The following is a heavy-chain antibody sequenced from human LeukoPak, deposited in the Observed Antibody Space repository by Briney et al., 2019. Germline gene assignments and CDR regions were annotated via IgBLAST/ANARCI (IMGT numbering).Heavy chain of an antibody. CDR1: GFTFSSYG. Sequence: GGSLRPSCAASGFTFSSYGMHWVRQAPGKGLEWVAFIRYDGSNKYYADSVKGRFTISRDNSKNTLYLQMNSLRAEDTAVYYCAKDMRRTTVTSDYWGQGTLVTVSS. CDR2: IRYDGSNK. J-gene: IGHJ4*02. D-gene: IGHD4-11*01. CDR3: AKDMRRTTVTSDY. V-gene: IGHV3-30*02.